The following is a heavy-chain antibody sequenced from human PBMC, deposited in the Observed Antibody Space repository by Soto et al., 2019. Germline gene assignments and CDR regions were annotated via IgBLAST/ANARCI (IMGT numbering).Heavy chain of an antibody. Sequence: SETLSLTCTVSGGSISSGGYYWSWIRQHPGKGLEWIGYIYYSGSTYYNPSLKSRVTISVDTSKNQFSLKLSSVTAADTAVYYCARVARRDYYYYGMDVWGQGTTVTVSS. CDR3: ARVARRDYYYYGMDV. CDR1: GGSISSGGYY. J-gene: IGHJ6*02. V-gene: IGHV4-31*03. CDR2: IYYSGST.